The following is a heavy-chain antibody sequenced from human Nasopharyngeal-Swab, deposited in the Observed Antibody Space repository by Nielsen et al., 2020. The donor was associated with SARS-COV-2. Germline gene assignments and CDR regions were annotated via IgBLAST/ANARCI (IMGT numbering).Heavy chain of an antibody. CDR2: INPNSGGT. J-gene: IGHJ4*02. Sequence: ASVKVSCKASGYTFTGYSMHWVRQAPGQGLEWMGRINPNSGGTNYAQKFQGRVTMTRDTSITTAYMELSRLRSDDTAVYYCARNDEVVRFGVDYWGQGTLVTVSS. CDR3: ARNDEVVRFGVDY. D-gene: IGHD3-16*01. V-gene: IGHV1-2*06. CDR1: GYTFTGYS.